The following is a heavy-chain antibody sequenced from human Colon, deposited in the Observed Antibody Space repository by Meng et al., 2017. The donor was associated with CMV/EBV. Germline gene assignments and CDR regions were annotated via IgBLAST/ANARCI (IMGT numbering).Heavy chain of an antibody. CDR3: ASRDY. CDR2: INTDGSTT. V-gene: IGHV3-74*01. Sequence: EVQLVDSGGGLVQPGGSLRLSCAASGFTFSSKLMHWVRQGPGKGLVWVSRINTDGSTTYYADSVKGRFTISRDNAKNTLYLQMNSLRAEDTAVYYCASRDYWGQGTLVTVSS. J-gene: IGHJ4*02. CDR1: GFTFSSKL.